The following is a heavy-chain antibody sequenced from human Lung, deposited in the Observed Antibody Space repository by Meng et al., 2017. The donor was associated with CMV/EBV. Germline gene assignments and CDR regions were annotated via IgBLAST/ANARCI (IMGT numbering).Heavy chain of an antibody. Sequence: QGHLHKSGPGLVKPSQTLSLTCAISGDIVSSNSAAWHWIRQSPSRGLEWLGRTYYRSKWYHEYAVSVKSRITISPDTPKNQFSLQLNSMTPEDTAVYYCARGINGGCGDWGQGTLVTASS. D-gene: IGHD4-23*01. J-gene: IGHJ4*02. CDR1: GDIVSSNSAA. CDR2: TYYRSKWYH. CDR3: ARGINGGCGD. V-gene: IGHV6-1*01.